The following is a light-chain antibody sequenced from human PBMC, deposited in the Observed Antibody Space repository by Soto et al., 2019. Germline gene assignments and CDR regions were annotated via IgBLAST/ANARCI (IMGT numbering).Light chain of an antibody. CDR3: AAWDGSLSGVV. V-gene: IGLV1-47*01. CDR2: RNS. J-gene: IGLJ2*01. Sequence: QSVLTQPPSASGTPGQRVIISCSGSRSNIGSNYVYWYQQFPGTAPKLLMYRNSQRPSGVPDRFSGSKSGTSASLAISGLRSEDEADYYCAAWDGSLSGVVFGGGTKLTVL. CDR1: RSNIGSNY.